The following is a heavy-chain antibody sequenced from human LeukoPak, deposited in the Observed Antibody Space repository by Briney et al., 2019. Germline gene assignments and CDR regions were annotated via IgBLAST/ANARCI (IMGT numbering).Heavy chain of an antibody. CDR3: VSLPYYDSSGPDH. D-gene: IGHD3-22*01. J-gene: IGHJ4*02. CDR1: GYSMSIGNY. V-gene: IGHV4-38-2*02. Sequence: SETLSLTCTVSGYSMSIGNYWGWIRQPPGKGLEWIANIYHSGSTYYNPSLQSRITISIDTSKNQFSLKLTSVTAADTAMYYCVSLPYYDSSGPDHWGQGTLVTVSS. CDR2: IYHSGST.